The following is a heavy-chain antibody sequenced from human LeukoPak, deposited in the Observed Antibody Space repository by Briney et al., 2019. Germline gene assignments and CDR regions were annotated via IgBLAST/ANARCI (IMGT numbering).Heavy chain of an antibody. V-gene: IGHV4-61*02. J-gene: IGHJ4*02. D-gene: IGHD6-13*01. Sequence: SETLSLTCTVSGDSISSGDYYWRWIRQPGGKGLEWIGRISSSGSTNYNPSLKSRVTISVDTSKNQFSLKLSSVTAADTAVYFCAREIFGSSWLYGYWGQGTLVTVSS. CDR2: ISSSGST. CDR1: GDSISSGDYY. CDR3: AREIFGSSWLYGY.